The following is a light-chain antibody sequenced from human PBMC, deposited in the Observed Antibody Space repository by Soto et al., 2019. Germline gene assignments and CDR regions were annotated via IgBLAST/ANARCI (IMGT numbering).Light chain of an antibody. Sequence: DIQMTQSPSSLSASLLDRVGITGEASQDITNYLNWYQQKPGKAPKLLIYAASTLQSGVPSRFSGSGSGTDFTLTISSLQPEDFATYYCQQLNSYELTFGGGTKVDIK. J-gene: IGKJ4*01. CDR1: QDITNY. V-gene: IGKV1-9*01. CDR2: AAS. CDR3: QQLNSYELT.